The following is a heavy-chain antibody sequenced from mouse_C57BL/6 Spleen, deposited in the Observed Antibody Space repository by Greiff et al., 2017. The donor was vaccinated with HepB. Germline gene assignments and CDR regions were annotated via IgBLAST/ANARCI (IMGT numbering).Heavy chain of an antibody. D-gene: IGHD2-2*01. Sequence: ESGPGLVKPSQSLSLTCSVTGYSITSGYYWNWIRQFPGNKLEWMGYISYDGSNNYNPSLKNRISITRDTSKNQFFLKLNSVTTEDTATYYCAVYYGYGLDYWGQGTTLTVSS. J-gene: IGHJ2*01. CDR3: AVYYGYGLDY. CDR2: ISYDGSN. V-gene: IGHV3-6*01. CDR1: GYSITSGYY.